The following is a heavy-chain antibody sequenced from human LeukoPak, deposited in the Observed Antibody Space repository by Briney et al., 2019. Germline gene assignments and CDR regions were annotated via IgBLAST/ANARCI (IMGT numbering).Heavy chain of an antibody. V-gene: IGHV1-24*01. CDR2: FDPEDGET. CDR3: ATLRHLWSDRDAFDI. D-gene: IGHD3-3*01. Sequence: ASVKVSCKVSGYTLTELSMHWVRQAPGKGLEWMGGFDPEDGETIYAQKFQGRVTMTEDTSTDTAYMELSSLRSEDTAVYYCATLRHLWSDRDAFDIWGQGKMVTVSS. J-gene: IGHJ3*02. CDR1: GYTLTELS.